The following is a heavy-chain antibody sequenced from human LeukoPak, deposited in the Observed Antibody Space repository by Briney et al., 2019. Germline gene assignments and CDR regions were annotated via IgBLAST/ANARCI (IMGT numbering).Heavy chain of an antibody. D-gene: IGHD1-20*01. Sequence: SETLSLTCTASGGSISSSSYYWGWIRQPPGKGLEWIGSIYYSGSTYYNPSLKSRVTISVDTSKNQFSLKLSSVTAADTAVYYCARQYNWNYPYGMDVWGQGTTVTVSS. V-gene: IGHV4-39*01. CDR1: GGSISSSSYY. J-gene: IGHJ6*02. CDR2: IYYSGST. CDR3: ARQYNWNYPYGMDV.